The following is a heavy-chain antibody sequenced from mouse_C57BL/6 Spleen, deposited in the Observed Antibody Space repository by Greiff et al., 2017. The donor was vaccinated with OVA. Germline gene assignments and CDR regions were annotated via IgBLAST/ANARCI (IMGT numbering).Heavy chain of an antibody. CDR1: GYTFTSYW. Sequence: VQLQQPGAELVKPGASVKLSCKASGYTFTSYWMHWVKQRPGQGLEWIGNINPSNGGTNYNEKFKSKATLTVDKSSSTAYMQLSSLTSEDSAVYYCAKNYYGSNDTYWDFDVWGTGTTVTVSS. D-gene: IGHD1-1*01. CDR3: AKNYYGSNDTYWDFDV. V-gene: IGHV1-53*01. CDR2: INPSNGGT. J-gene: IGHJ1*03.